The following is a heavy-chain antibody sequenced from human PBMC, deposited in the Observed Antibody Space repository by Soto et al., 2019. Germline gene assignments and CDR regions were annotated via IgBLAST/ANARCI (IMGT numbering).Heavy chain of an antibody. CDR1: GFTFGVYA. J-gene: IGHJ3*02. CDR2: IRRRAYGGTT. V-gene: IGHV3-49*03. Sequence: PGGSLRLSCTASGFTFGVYALSWFRQAPGKGLEWVGFIRRRAYGGTTEYAASVKGRFTNSRDDSKSIAYLQMNSLKTEDTAVYYCTRNFEQPIVGAQSFDIWGQGTMVT. D-gene: IGHD1-26*01. CDR3: TRNFEQPIVGAQSFDI.